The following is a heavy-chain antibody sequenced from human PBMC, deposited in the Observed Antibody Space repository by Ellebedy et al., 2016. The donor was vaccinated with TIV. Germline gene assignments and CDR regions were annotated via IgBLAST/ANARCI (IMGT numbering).Heavy chain of an antibody. V-gene: IGHV3-53*04. CDR3: ATTNHLLSYYNSGMDV. CDR2: IHSDGTA. D-gene: IGHD1/OR15-1a*01. CDR1: RFTVSSNF. Sequence: GESLKISXAASRFTVSSNFMTWVRQAPGKGLECVAIIHSDGTAYYADSVKGRFKISRHNFNNTLSLQMHRLRPDDTAVYYCATTNHLLSYYNSGMDVWGQGTTVTVSS. J-gene: IGHJ6*02.